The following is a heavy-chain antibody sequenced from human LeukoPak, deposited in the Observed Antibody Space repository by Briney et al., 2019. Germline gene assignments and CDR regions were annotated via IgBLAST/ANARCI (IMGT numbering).Heavy chain of an antibody. J-gene: IGHJ4*02. Sequence: ASETLSLTCTVSGGSISSGSYYWSWIRQPAGKGLEWIGRIYTSGSTNYNPSLKSRVTISVDTSRNQFSLKLTSVTAADTAVYYCARGFVFGGRLLWFGELWYYWGQGTLVTVSS. V-gene: IGHV4-61*02. CDR1: GGSISSGSYY. D-gene: IGHD3-10*01. CDR2: IYTSGST. CDR3: ARGFVFGGRLLWFGELWYY.